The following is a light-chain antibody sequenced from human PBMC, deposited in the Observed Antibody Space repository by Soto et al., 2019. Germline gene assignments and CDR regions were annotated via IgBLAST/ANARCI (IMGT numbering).Light chain of an antibody. CDR2: DVS. V-gene: IGLV2-11*01. Sequence: QSALTQPRSVSGCPGQSVTISCTGTSSDVGGYNYVSWYQQHPGKAPKLMIYDVSKRPSGVPDRFSGSKSGNTASLIISGLQAEDEADYYCCSYAGSYTHVFGTGTKLTVL. CDR3: CSYAGSYTHV. J-gene: IGLJ1*01. CDR1: SSDVGGYNY.